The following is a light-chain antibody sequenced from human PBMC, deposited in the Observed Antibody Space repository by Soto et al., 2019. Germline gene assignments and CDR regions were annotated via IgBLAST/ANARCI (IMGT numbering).Light chain of an antibody. Sequence: IVLTQSPSTLSWSPGERATLSCRASQSVSSYFSWYQQNPGQAPRLLIYGGSRRATGVPDRFSGAGSGTDFTLTPSRLEPEDFAVFYSQQYAASPRTFGQGTRLEIK. J-gene: IGKJ5*01. V-gene: IGKV3-20*01. CDR2: GGS. CDR1: QSVSSY. CDR3: QQYAASPRT.